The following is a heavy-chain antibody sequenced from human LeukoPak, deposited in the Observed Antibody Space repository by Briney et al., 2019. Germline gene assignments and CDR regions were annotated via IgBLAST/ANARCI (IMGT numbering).Heavy chain of an antibody. J-gene: IGHJ4*02. CDR3: AKGGGGYSYGYCLDY. D-gene: IGHD5-18*01. CDR2: ISWNSGSI. CDR1: GFTFDDYA. V-gene: IGHV3-9*01. Sequence: GGSLRLSCAASGFTFDDYAMHWVRQAPGKGLEWVSGISWNSGSIGYADSVEGRFTISRDNAKNSLYLQMNSLRAEDTALYYCAKGGGGYSYGYCLDYWGQGTLVTVSS.